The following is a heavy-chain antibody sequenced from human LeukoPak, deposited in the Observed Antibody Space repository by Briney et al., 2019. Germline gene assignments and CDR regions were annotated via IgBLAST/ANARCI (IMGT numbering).Heavy chain of an antibody. CDR2: ISYDGSSK. V-gene: IGHV3-30*18. CDR3: AKDAGRPYYYYGMDV. D-gene: IGHD6-13*01. J-gene: IGHJ6*02. Sequence: GGSLRLSCAASGFTFSSYGMHWVRQAPGKGLEWVAVISYDGSSKYYADSVKGRFTISRDNSKNTLYLQMNSLRAEDTAVYYCAKDAGRPYYYYGMDVWGQGTTVTVSS. CDR1: GFTFSSYG.